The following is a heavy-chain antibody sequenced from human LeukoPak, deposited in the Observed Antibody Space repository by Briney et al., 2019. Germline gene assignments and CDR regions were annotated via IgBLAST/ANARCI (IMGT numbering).Heavy chain of an antibody. CDR2: VSYRGST. Sequence: SETLSLTCTVSGDSISSYYWTWIRQSPGKTLEWIAYVSYRGSTNYNPSLKSRVTISVDTSKNQFSLKLSSVTAADTALYYCARGNSYYDSSGYFPWESFQHWGQGTLVTVSS. D-gene: IGHD3-22*01. V-gene: IGHV4-59*01. CDR3: ARGNSYYDSSGYFPWESFQH. J-gene: IGHJ1*01. CDR1: GDSISSYY.